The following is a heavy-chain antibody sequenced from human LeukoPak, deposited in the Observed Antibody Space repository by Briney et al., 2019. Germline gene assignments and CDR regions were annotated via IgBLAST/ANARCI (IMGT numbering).Heavy chain of an antibody. V-gene: IGHV4-30-4*08. D-gene: IGHD2-21*02. Sequence: SETLSLTCTVSSGSISSGDYYWSWIRQPPGKGLEWIGYISYTGTTYYNPSLKSRVTISEDTSKSLFSLELNSVTAADTAVYYCARLGTAPFDYWGQGTLVTVSS. CDR3: ARLGTAPFDY. CDR2: ISYTGTT. CDR1: SGSISSGDYY. J-gene: IGHJ4*02.